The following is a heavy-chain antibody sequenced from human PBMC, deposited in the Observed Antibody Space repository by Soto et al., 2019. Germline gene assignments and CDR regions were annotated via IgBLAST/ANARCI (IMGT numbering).Heavy chain of an antibody. CDR3: ARHSQTVDDYGDYYYYGMDV. CDR2: IYHSGST. J-gene: IGHJ6*02. V-gene: IGHV4-4*02. CDR1: GGSISSGNW. D-gene: IGHD4-17*01. Sequence: ASETLSLTCAVSGGSISSGNWWSWVRQPPGKGLEWIGEIYHSGSTNYNPSLKSRVTISVDKSKNQFSLKLSSVTAADTAVYYCARHSQTVDDYGDYYYYGMDVWGQGTTVTVSS.